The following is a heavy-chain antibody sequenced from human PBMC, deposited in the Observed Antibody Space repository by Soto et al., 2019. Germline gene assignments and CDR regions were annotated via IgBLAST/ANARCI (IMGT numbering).Heavy chain of an antibody. D-gene: IGHD3-16*02. Sequence: EVLLVESGGGLVQPGGSLKLSCAASGFVFTDSSIHWVRQASGKGLEWVGRIRDRAFSYATAYAASVKARFTISRDDSTNTAYLQMNSLATEDTAIYYCTRLISAAQAYWGKGTLVTVSS. CDR1: GFVFTDSS. CDR3: TRLISAAQAY. J-gene: IGHJ4*02. CDR2: IRDRAFSYAT. V-gene: IGHV3-73*01.